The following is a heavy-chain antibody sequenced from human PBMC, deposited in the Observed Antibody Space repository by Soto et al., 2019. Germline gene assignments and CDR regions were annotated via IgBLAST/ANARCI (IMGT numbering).Heavy chain of an antibody. Sequence: VQLMQSGAEVKQPGSSVKVSCKASGGTFSSHSINWVRQAPGQGLEWMGGIITLFGTANYAQNFQGRVTITADQSTSTAYMELNRLRSADTAVYYCAREVGYGDFSAALLDWGQGTLVTVSS. J-gene: IGHJ4*02. V-gene: IGHV1-69*01. CDR3: AREVGYGDFSAALLD. D-gene: IGHD4-17*01. CDR2: IITLFGTA. CDR1: GGTFSSHS.